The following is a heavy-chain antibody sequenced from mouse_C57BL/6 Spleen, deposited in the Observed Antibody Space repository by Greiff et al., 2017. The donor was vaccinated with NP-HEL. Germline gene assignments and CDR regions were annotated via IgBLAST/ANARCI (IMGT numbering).Heavy chain of an antibody. CDR1: GYPFTDYN. CDR2: LNPNYGTT. Sequence: VQPKQSGPELVKPGASVKISRKGSGYPFTDYNMNWVKQSSGKRLEWIGVLNPNYGTTSYNQKFKGKATLTVDQSSSTAYMQLNSLTSEDSAVDYCANSYYGSSYGYWGQGTTLTVSS. CDR3: ANSYYGSSYGY. V-gene: IGHV1-39*01. D-gene: IGHD1-1*01. J-gene: IGHJ2*01.